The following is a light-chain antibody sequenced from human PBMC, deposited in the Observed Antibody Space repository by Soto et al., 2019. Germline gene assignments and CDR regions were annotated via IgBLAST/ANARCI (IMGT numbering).Light chain of an antibody. CDR3: QQLNSYPIT. J-gene: IGKJ5*01. V-gene: IGKV1-9*01. CDR1: QDIRNY. Sequence: IQLTQSPSSLSASVGDRVTVTCRASQDIRNYLAWYQQKPGKAPKLLICDASTLYSGVPSRFSGSGSGTEFTLTISSLQPEDFATYYCQQLNSYPITFGQGTRLEIK. CDR2: DAS.